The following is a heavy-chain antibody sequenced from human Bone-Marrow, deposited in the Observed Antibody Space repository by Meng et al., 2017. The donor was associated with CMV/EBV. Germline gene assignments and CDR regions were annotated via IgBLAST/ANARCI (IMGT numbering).Heavy chain of an antibody. Sequence: GGSLRLSCAASGFTFSSYEMNWVRQAPGKGLEWVSYISSGGSTKYYADSVKGRFTISRDNAENSPYLQMNSLRAEDTAVYYCARDRDRSSSQRFDYWGQGTLVTSPQ. CDR1: GFTFSSYE. V-gene: IGHV3-48*03. J-gene: IGHJ4*02. D-gene: IGHD6-6*01. CDR2: ISSGGSTK. CDR3: ARDRDRSSSQRFDY.